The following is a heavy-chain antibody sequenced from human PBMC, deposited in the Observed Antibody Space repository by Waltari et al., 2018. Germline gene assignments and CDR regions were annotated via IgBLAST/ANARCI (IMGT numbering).Heavy chain of an antibody. CDR1: GGTFSTYT. J-gene: IGHJ3*01. D-gene: IGHD1-26*01. CDR2: IIPIFDKS. Sequence: QVQLIQSGAEVKRPGSSVRVSCKVSGGTFSTYTLSWVRQAPGQGLEWMGGIIPIFDKSKYVQRFQGRVTFTADESTSTTYMELSSLKSDDTAVYYCARDGNHGAFEVWGQGTMVTVSS. CDR3: ARDGNHGAFEV. V-gene: IGHV1-69*12.